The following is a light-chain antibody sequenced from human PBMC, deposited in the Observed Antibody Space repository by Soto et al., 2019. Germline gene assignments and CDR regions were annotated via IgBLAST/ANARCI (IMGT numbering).Light chain of an antibody. CDR3: RLRRNWPPGVT. Sequence: DTVLTQSPATLSLSPGERATLSCRASQSSSSYLAWYQHKPGQAPRLLIYDASHRATGIPPRFSGRVSGTDVTLTISSLEPDDFAVYYCRLRRNWPPGVTFGGGTKLEI. J-gene: IGKJ4*01. CDR1: QSSSSY. CDR2: DAS. V-gene: IGKV3-11*01.